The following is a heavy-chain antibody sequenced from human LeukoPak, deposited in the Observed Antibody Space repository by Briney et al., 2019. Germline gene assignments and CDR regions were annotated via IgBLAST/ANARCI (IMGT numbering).Heavy chain of an antibody. CDR1: GGSISSYY. CDR3: ATHPVYSSGWYDRPYYYGMDV. Sequence: SETLSLTCTVSGGSISSYYWSWIRQPPGKGLEWIGYIYYSGSTNYNPSLKSRVTISVDTSKNQFSLKLSSVTAADTAVYYCATHPVYSSGWYDRPYYYGMDVWGQGTTVTVSS. CDR2: IYYSGST. D-gene: IGHD6-19*01. J-gene: IGHJ6*02. V-gene: IGHV4-59*08.